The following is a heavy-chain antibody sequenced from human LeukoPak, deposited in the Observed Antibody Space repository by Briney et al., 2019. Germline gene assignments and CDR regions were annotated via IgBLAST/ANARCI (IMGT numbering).Heavy chain of an antibody. Sequence: GGSLRLSCAASGFTFNNYAMSWVRQAPGKGLEWVSFIHGSTYYADSVKGRFTISRDNSQNTLYLQMTSLTAEDTALYYCAKDLGGSTDYWGQGTLVTVSS. V-gene: IGHV3-23*01. CDR1: GFTFNNYA. D-gene: IGHD5-12*01. CDR3: AKDLGGSTDY. CDR2: IHGST. J-gene: IGHJ4*02.